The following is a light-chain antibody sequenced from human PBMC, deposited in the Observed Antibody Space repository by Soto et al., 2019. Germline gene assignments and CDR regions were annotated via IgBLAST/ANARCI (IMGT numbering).Light chain of an antibody. V-gene: IGKV3-20*01. CDR2: GAS. Sequence: EIVLTQSPGTLSLSPGERATLSCRASQSVSSSYLAWYQQKPGQTPRLLIYGASSRATGIPDRFSGSGSGKDFTLTISRLEAEDFAVYYCLQYGNSPFTFGPGTKVDVK. J-gene: IGKJ3*01. CDR1: QSVSSSY. CDR3: LQYGNSPFT.